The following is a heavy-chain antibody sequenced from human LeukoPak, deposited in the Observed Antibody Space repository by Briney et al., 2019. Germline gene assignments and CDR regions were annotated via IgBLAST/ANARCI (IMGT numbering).Heavy chain of an antibody. Sequence: SGPTLVNPTQTLTLTCTFSGFSLSTSGVGVSWIRQPPGKDLECLALIYWDDDKRHSPSLKSRLTIPKDTSKNQVVLTMIILDPVDTATYYCAHFQRESGDFWSGYYRGKYFDYWGQGTLVTVSS. CDR3: AHFQRESGDFWSGYYRGKYFDY. V-gene: IGHV2-5*02. J-gene: IGHJ4*02. CDR2: IYWDDDK. D-gene: IGHD3-3*01. CDR1: GFSLSTSGVG.